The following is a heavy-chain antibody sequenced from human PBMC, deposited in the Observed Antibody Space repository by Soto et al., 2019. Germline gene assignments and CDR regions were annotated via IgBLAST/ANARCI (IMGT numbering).Heavy chain of an antibody. V-gene: IGHV3-30*18. Sequence: QVQLVESGGGVVQPGRSLRLSCAASGFTFSSYGMHWVRQAPGTGLEWGAVISYDGSNKYYADSVKGRFTISRDNSKNTLYLQMNSLRAEDTAVYYCAKVSSGWYWLFQHWGQGTLVTVSS. J-gene: IGHJ1*01. CDR3: AKVSSGWYWLFQH. CDR2: ISYDGSNK. CDR1: GFTFSSYG. D-gene: IGHD6-19*01.